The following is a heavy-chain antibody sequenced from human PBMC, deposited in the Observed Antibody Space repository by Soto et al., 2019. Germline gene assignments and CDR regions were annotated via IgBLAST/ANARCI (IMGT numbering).Heavy chain of an antibody. CDR3: ARDSSETTTYFLAHYFDN. CDR1: GFTFGDYW. J-gene: IGHJ4*01. D-gene: IGHD1-26*01. Sequence: GGSLRLSCAASGFTFGDYWMSWVRQAPGKGLEWVANIKQDGSEIYYVGSVRGRFTISRDNAKNSLSLQMNSLSAEDTAVYYCARDSSETTTYFLAHYFDNWGQGTLVTVSS. CDR2: IKQDGSEI. V-gene: IGHV3-7*03.